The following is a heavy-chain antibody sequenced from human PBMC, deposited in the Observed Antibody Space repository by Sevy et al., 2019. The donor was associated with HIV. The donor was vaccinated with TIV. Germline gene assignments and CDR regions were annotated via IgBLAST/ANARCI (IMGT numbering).Heavy chain of an antibody. D-gene: IGHD3-3*01. Sequence: GGSLRLSCAASGFTFSSYDMHWVRQATGKGLEWVSAIGTVGDTYYPGSVKGRFTISRENAKNSLYLQMNSLRAGDTAVYYCARAGRDIWSGYHYYYYYYYMDVWGKGTTVTVSS. CDR3: ARAGRDIWSGYHYYYYYYYMDV. CDR2: IGTVGDT. CDR1: GFTFSSYD. J-gene: IGHJ6*03. V-gene: IGHV3-13*01.